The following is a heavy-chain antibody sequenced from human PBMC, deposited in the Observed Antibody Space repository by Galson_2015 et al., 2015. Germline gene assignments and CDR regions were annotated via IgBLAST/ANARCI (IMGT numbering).Heavy chain of an antibody. CDR1: GGSITSGNYY. CDR3: AGDTKGATWYYGMDV. CDR2: IYYSGST. V-gene: IGHV4-31*03. J-gene: IGHJ6*02. Sequence: LSLTCTVSGGSITSGNYYWTWIRQHPGKGLEWLGYIYYSGSTNYNPSLKSRITISVDTSKNQFSLKLSSVPAADTAVYYCAGDTKGATWYYGMDVWGQGTTVTVSS. D-gene: IGHD3-3*01.